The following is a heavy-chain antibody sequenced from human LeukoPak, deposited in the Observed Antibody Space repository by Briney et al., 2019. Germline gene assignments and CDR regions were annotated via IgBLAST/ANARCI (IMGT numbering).Heavy chain of an antibody. J-gene: IGHJ4*02. D-gene: IGHD3-16*01. V-gene: IGHV4-34*01. Sequence: PSETLSLTCAVYGGSFSGYYWSWIRQPPGKGLEWIGEINHSGSTNYNPSLKSRVTISVDTSKNQFSLKLSSVTAADTAVYYCARDLYSPNDFDYWGQGTLVTVSS. CDR2: INHSGST. CDR1: GGSFSGYY. CDR3: ARDLYSPNDFDY.